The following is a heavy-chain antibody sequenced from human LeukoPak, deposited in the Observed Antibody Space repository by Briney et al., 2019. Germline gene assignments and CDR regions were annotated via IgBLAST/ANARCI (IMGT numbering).Heavy chain of an antibody. D-gene: IGHD6-6*01. V-gene: IGHV1-2*02. J-gene: IGHJ4*02. CDR2: INPKSGGT. Sequence: ASVKVSRKASGYTFPSYYMHWVRQAPGQGLEWMGWINPKSGGTNYQQKFQDRVTMTRDTSITTAYMELSRLRSDDTAVYYCARDQDSSSSCWNFDYWGQGTLVTVSS. CDR1: GYTFPSYY. CDR3: ARDQDSSSSCWNFDY.